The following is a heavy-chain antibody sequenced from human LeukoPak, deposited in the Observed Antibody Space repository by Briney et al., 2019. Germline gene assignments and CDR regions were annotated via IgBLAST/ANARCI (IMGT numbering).Heavy chain of an antibody. V-gene: IGHV4-59*12. Sequence: SETLSLTCTVSGGSISTYYWSWIRQPPGKGLEWIGDIYHSGRSNCNPSLKSRGTISVDTSKNQFSLKLSSVTAADTTVYYCAWGTMAVVSAFDIWGQGAMVTVSS. CDR3: AWGTMAVVSAFDI. D-gene: IGHD3-10*01. J-gene: IGHJ3*02. CDR2: IYHSGRS. CDR1: GGSISTYY.